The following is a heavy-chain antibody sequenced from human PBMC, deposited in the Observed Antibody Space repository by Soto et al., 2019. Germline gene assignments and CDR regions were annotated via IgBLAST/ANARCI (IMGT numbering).Heavy chain of an antibody. CDR2: ISGSGGST. V-gene: IGHV3-23*01. J-gene: IGHJ5*02. D-gene: IGHD2-15*01. Sequence: QPGGSLRLSCAASGFTFSSYAMSWVRQAPGKGLEWVSAISGSGGSTYYADSVKGRFTISRDNSKNTLYLQMNSLRAEDTAVYYCAKHSIVVVVAATPGNVRFDPWGQGTLVTVSS. CDR3: AKHSIVVVVAATPGNVRFDP. CDR1: GFTFSSYA.